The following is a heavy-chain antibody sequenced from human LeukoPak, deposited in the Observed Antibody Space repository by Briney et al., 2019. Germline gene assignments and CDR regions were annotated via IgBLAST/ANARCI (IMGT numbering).Heavy chain of an antibody. CDR1: GFTFSSLA. D-gene: IGHD5-18*01. V-gene: IGHV3-23*01. CDR2: ISGSGST. Sequence: PGGSLRLSCAASGFTFSSLAMSWVRQAPGKGLEWVSAISGSGSTYYADSVKGRFTISRDNSKNTLYLRMNSLRAEDTAVYYCARAPSHVDSDMVTVQGDVDYYYYYLDVWGKGTTVTVSS. CDR3: ARAPSHVDSDMVTVQGDVDYYYYYLDV. J-gene: IGHJ6*03.